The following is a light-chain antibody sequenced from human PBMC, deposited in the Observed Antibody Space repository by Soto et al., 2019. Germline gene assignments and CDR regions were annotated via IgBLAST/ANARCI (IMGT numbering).Light chain of an antibody. V-gene: IGKV3-20*01. CDR3: QQYGSSGYT. Sequence: EIVLTQSPGTLSLSPGERATLSCRASQSVSSSYLAWYQQKPGPAPRLLIYGASSRATGIPDRFSGSGSGTDYTLTINRLEPEDFAVYYCQQYGSSGYTFGQGTKLEIK. CDR1: QSVSSSY. CDR2: GAS. J-gene: IGKJ2*01.